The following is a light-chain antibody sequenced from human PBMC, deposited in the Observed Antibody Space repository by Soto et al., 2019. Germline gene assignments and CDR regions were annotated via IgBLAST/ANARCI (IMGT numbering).Light chain of an antibody. CDR1: QSVSSY. J-gene: IGKJ4*01. Sequence: EIVMTQSPATLSVSPGERATLSCRASQSVSSYLAWYQQKPGQAPRLLIYDASNRATGIPARFSGGGSGTDFTLTISRLEPEDFAVYYCQQFGSYPLTFGGGTKVDIK. CDR2: DAS. V-gene: IGKV3-11*01. CDR3: QQFGSYPLT.